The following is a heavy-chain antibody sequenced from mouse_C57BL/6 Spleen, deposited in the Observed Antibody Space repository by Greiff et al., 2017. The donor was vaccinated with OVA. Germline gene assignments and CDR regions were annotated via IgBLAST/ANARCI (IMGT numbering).Heavy chain of an antibody. CDR1: GFPITSGYY. CDR2: ITHSGET. CDR3: AGDSRDEGYFDV. V-gene: IGHV12-3*01. J-gene: IGHJ1*03. Sequence: QVQLQQSGPGLVKPSQSLFLTCSITGFPITSGYYWIWIRQSPGKPLEWMGYITHSGETFYNPSLQSPISITRETSKNQFFLQLNSVTTEDTAMYYCAGDSRDEGYFDVWGTGTTVTVSS. D-gene: IGHD3-3*01.